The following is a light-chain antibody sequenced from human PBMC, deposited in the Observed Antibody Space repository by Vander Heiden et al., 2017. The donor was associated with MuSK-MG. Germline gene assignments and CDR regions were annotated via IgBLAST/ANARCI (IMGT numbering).Light chain of an antibody. CDR1: SSNIEAGHA. V-gene: IGLV1-40*01. Sequence: QSVLTQPPSVSGAPGQNVTISCTGSSSNIEAGHAVHWYQQLPGTAPKLLLFGISNRLAGVPDRFSGSRSDTSASLAITGLQAEDEAAYYCQSHETRLNGQKVFGTGTKVTVL. CDR2: GIS. J-gene: IGLJ1*01. CDR3: QSHETRLNGQKV.